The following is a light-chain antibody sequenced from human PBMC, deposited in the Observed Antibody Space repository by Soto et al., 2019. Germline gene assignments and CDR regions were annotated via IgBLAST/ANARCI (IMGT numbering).Light chain of an antibody. J-gene: IGKJ1*01. CDR3: QQYNGYSTWT. CDR1: QGIGSY. V-gene: IGKV1-9*01. CDR2: AAA. Sequence: IQLTQSPSSLSASVGDRVTITCRASQGIGSYLAWYQQKPGKAPKLLIYAAATLQSGVPSRFSGSGSGTDFTLTISSLHPEDFATYYCQQYNGYSTWTFGQGTKVDIK.